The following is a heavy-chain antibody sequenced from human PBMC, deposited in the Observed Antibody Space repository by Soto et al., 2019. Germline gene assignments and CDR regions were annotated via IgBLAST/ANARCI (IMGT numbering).Heavy chain of an antibody. CDR2: IYYSGGT. D-gene: IGHD2-8*01. CDR1: GGSISSSSYY. Sequence: PEEILALTCTISGGSISSSSYYWGWIRQPPGKGLEWIGSIYYSGGTYYNPSLKSRVTISVDTSKNEFSLKLNSVTAADTAVYYCARSVVIMANANSDFFDFWGQGTLVPVSS. CDR3: ARSVVIMANANSDFFDF. V-gene: IGHV4-39*01. J-gene: IGHJ4*02.